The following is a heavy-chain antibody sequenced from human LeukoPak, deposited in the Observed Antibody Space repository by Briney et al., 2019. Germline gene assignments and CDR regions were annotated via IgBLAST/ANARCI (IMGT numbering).Heavy chain of an antibody. CDR2: ISGSSSAI. CDR1: GFTFSAYN. V-gene: IGHV3-48*01. Sequence: GGSLRLSCAASGFTFSAYNMIWVRQAPGKGLEWLSYISGSSSAIYYADTVQGRFTISRDNAKNSLSLQMSSLRVEDTAVYYCVRDRTLGVRDGFILAWGQGTLVTVSS. CDR3: VRDRTLGVRDGFILA. J-gene: IGHJ5*02. D-gene: IGHD5-24*01.